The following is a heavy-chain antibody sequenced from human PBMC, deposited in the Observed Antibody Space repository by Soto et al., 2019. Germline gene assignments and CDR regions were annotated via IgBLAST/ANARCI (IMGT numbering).Heavy chain of an antibody. CDR1: GFTFSSYG. V-gene: IGHV3-30*18. Sequence: GGSLRLSCAASGFTFSSYGMHWVRQAPGKGLEWVAVISYDGSNKYYADSVKGRFTISRDNSKNTLYLQMNSLRAEDTAVYYCAKDPKVSLWGYYYYGMDVWGQGTTVTVSS. D-gene: IGHD3-16*01. CDR3: AKDPKVSLWGYYYYGMDV. J-gene: IGHJ6*02. CDR2: ISYDGSNK.